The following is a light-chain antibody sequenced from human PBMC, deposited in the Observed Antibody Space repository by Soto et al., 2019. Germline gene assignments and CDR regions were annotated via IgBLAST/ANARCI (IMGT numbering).Light chain of an antibody. V-gene: IGKV1D-12*01. Sequence: DVQVTQSPSFVSASVGDRVTITCRASQGIGTWLAWYQQKPGKAPSLLIYGATDLQSGVPSRFSGSGLGTHFSLTICSLQPEDFATYYCQQTNSFPITFGQGTRLEI. J-gene: IGKJ5*01. CDR3: QQTNSFPIT. CDR2: GAT. CDR1: QGIGTW.